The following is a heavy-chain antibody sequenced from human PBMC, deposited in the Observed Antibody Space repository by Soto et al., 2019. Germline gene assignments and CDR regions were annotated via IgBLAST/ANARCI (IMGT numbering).Heavy chain of an antibody. CDR1: GFTFSSYS. D-gene: IGHD6-19*01. CDR3: ARARGTAVPPWKQWLFLGGMDV. Sequence: GGSLRLSCAASGFTFSSYSMNWVRQAPGKRLEWVSSISSSSSYIYYADSVKGRFTISRDNAKNSLYLQMNSLRAEDTAVYNCARARGTAVPPWKQWLFLGGMDVWGQGTTVTVSS. J-gene: IGHJ6*02. CDR2: ISSSSSYI. V-gene: IGHV3-21*01.